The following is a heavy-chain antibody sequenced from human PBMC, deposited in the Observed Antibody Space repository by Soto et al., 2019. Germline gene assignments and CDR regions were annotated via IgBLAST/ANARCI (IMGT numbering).Heavy chain of an antibody. CDR2: IYYSGST. CDR3: ASATGTINWFDP. D-gene: IGHD1-7*01. V-gene: IGHV4-39*01. J-gene: IGHJ5*02. Sequence: LETLCLTCTVSGGTIISSSYYWSFIRQPPGKRLERIGSIYYSGSTYYNPSLKSRVTISVDTSKNQFSLKLSSVTAAVTAVYYCASATGTINWFDPCGQGTLVSVSS. CDR1: GGTIISSSYY.